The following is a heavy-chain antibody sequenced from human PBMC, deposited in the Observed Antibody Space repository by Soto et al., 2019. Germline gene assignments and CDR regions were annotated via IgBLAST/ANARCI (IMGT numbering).Heavy chain of an antibody. V-gene: IGHV6-1*01. CDR2: TYYRSKWYN. CDR1: GDSVSSNSAA. Sequence: SQTLSLTCAISGDSVSSNSAAWNWIRQSPSRGLEWLGRTYYRSKWYNDYAVSVKSRITINPVTSKNQFSLQLNSVTPEDTAVYYCASGSGDLPAFDIWGQGTMVTVSS. D-gene: IGHD3-10*01. J-gene: IGHJ3*02. CDR3: ASGSGDLPAFDI.